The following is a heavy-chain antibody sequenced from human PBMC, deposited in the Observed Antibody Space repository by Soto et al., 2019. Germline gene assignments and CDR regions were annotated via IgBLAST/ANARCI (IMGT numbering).Heavy chain of an antibody. D-gene: IGHD4-17*01. CDR2: VYYSGST. V-gene: IGHV4-59*08. Sequence: QVQLPELGPGLVKPSETLSLTCTVSGASISRYYWSWIRQPPGKGLEWIGYVYYSGSTDYNPSLKSRVTISVDTSKNHLSLKLTSVTAADTAVYYCTRHWVPDYTFDVWGQGTMVTVSS. J-gene: IGHJ3*01. CDR1: GASISRYY. CDR3: TRHWVPDYTFDV.